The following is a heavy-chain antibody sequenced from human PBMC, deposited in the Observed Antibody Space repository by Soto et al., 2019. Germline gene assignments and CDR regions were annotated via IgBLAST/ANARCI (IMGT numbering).Heavy chain of an antibody. J-gene: IGHJ6*02. CDR2: TYYRSKWYN. V-gene: IGHV6-1*01. D-gene: IGHD5-12*01. CDR3: ARVDKWALSYGMDV. Sequence: SQTLSLTCAISGDSVSSNSAAWNWIRQSPSRGLGWLGRTYYRSKWYNDYAVSVKSRITINPDTSKNQFSLQPNSVTPEDTAVYYCARVDKWALSYGMDVWGQGTTVTVSS. CDR1: GDSVSSNSAA.